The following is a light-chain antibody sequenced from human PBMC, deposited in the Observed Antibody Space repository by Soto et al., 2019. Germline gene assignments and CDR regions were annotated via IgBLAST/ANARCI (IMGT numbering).Light chain of an antibody. CDR2: TNN. Sequence: QSVLTQPSSASGTPGQRVTISCSGSRFNIGSNTVNWYQQVPGTAPKLLINTNNQRPSGVPDRFSGSKFGTSASLAIRGLQSEDEADYYCAAWDDSLNGVVFGGGTQLTVL. V-gene: IGLV1-44*01. J-gene: IGLJ2*01. CDR1: RFNIGSNT. CDR3: AAWDDSLNGVV.